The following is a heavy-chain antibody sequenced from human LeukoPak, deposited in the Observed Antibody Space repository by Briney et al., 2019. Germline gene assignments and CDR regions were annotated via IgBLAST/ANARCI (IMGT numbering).Heavy chain of an antibody. CDR3: ARDRGSIAALYYMDV. Sequence: GGSLRLSCEASGFIFSSFAVSWVRQAPGKGLEWVSVIYSGGSTYYADSVKGRFTISRDNSKNTLYLQMNSLRAEDTAVYYCARDRGSIAALYYMDVWGKGTTVTVSS. V-gene: IGHV3-53*01. J-gene: IGHJ6*03. D-gene: IGHD6-6*01. CDR2: IYSGGST. CDR1: GFIFSSFA.